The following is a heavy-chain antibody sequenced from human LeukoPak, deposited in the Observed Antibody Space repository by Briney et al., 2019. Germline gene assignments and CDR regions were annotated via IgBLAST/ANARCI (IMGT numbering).Heavy chain of an antibody. CDR3: ARSMSGGLGFFQS. V-gene: IGHV5-10-1*01. CDR2: IDPSDSYT. CDR1: GYSFTSYW. J-gene: IGHJ1*01. Sequence: GESLKISCKGSGYSFTSYWISWVRQMPGKGMEWMGRIDPSDSYTNYSPSFQGHVTISADKSISTAYLQWTSLKASDTAMYYCARSMSGGLGFFQSWGQGTLVAVSS. D-gene: IGHD2-15*01.